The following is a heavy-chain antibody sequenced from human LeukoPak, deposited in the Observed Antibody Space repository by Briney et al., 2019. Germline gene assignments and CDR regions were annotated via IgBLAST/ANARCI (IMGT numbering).Heavy chain of an antibody. J-gene: IGHJ5*02. D-gene: IGHD3-16*01. CDR2: IPYDGSNK. CDR1: GFTFSSYA. V-gene: IGHV3-30*04. Sequence: GGSLRLSCAASGFTFSSYAMSWVRQAPGKGLEWVAFIPYDGSNKYYTDSVKGRFTISRDNSKNTLYLQMNGLRAEDTAVYYCARDKVALGLHTPFDPWGQGTLVTVSS. CDR3: ARDKVALGLHTPFDP.